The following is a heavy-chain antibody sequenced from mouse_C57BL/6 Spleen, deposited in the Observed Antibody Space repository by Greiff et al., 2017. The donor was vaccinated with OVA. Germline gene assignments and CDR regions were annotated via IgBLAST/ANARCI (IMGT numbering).Heavy chain of an antibody. CDR3: ARLYYGSSYDWYFDV. Sequence: DVHLVESGGGLVQPGGSLKLSCAASGFTFSDYYMYWVRQTPEKRLEWVAYISNGGGSTYYPDTVKGRFTISRDNAKNTLYLQMSRLKSEDTAMYYCARLYYGSSYDWYFDVWGTGTTVTVSS. D-gene: IGHD1-1*01. CDR2: ISNGGGST. V-gene: IGHV5-12*01. J-gene: IGHJ1*03. CDR1: GFTFSDYY.